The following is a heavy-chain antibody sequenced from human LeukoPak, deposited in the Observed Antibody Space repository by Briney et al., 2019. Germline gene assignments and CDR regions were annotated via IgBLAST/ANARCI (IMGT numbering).Heavy chain of an antibody. Sequence: GGSLRLSCAASGFTFSSYSMNWVRQAPGKGLEWVSSISSSSSYIYYADSVKGRFTISRDNAKNSLYLQMNSLRAEDTAVYYCARVIALRGYMDVWGKGTTVTVSS. D-gene: IGHD3-16*02. CDR3: ARVIALRGYMDV. CDR1: GFTFSSYS. CDR2: ISSSSSYI. J-gene: IGHJ6*03. V-gene: IGHV3-21*01.